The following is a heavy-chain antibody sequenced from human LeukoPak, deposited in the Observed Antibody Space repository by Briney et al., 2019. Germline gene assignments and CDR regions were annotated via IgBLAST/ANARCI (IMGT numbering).Heavy chain of an antibody. D-gene: IGHD3-10*01. CDR3: ARHGRTMVRGVRWLDY. Sequence: SETLSLTCTVSDDSITIYYWTWIRQPPGKGLEWIGSIYYSGSTYYNPSLKSRVTISVDTSKNQFSLKLSSVTAADTAVYYCARHGRTMVRGVRWLDYWGQGTLVTVSS. CDR1: DDSITIYY. CDR2: IYYSGST. V-gene: IGHV4-39*01. J-gene: IGHJ4*02.